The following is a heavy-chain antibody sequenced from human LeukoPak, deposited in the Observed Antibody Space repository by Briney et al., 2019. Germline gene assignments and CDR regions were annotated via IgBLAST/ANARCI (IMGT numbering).Heavy chain of an antibody. Sequence: ASVKVSCKASGGTFSSYAISWVRQAPGQGLEWMGRIIPILGIANYAQKFQGRVTITADKSTSTAYMELSSLRSEDTAVYYCASSYSSSWYGAHDYWGQGTLVTVSS. CDR3: ASSYSSSWYGAHDY. CDR1: GGTFSSYA. J-gene: IGHJ4*02. V-gene: IGHV1-69*04. CDR2: IIPILGIA. D-gene: IGHD6-13*01.